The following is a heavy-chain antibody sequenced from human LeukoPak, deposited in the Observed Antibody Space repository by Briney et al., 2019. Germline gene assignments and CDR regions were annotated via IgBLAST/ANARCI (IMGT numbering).Heavy chain of an antibody. J-gene: IGHJ6*02. CDR2: VNPNSGNT. D-gene: IGHD3-22*01. CDR1: GYTFTSYD. Sequence: ASVKVSCKASGYTFTSYDINWVRQATGQGLEWMGWVNPNSGNTGYAQKFQGRVTMTRNTSISTAYMELSSLRSEDTAVYYCARPDYYDSSGYYYFFNGMDVWGQGTTVTVSS. V-gene: IGHV1-8*01. CDR3: ARPDYYDSSGYYYFFNGMDV.